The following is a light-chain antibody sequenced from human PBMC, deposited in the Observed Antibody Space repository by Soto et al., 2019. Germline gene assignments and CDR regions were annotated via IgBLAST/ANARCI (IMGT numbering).Light chain of an antibody. Sequence: QSALTQPRSVSGSPGQSVTISCTGTSSDVGGYKSVSCYQQHPGKAPKLMIYEVSNRPSGVSNRFSGSKSGNTASLTISGLQAEDEADYYCSSYTSSSTPAFGGGTKLTVL. CDR1: SSDVGGYKS. CDR3: SSYTSSSTPA. CDR2: EVS. J-gene: IGLJ3*02. V-gene: IGLV2-14*01.